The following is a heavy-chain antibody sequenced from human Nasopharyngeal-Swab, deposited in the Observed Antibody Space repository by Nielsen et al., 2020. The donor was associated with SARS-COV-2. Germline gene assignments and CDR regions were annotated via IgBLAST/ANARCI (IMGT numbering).Heavy chain of an antibody. CDR3: ARGRDYYDFWSGLNAHYYYYYGMDV. D-gene: IGHD3-3*01. Sequence: GSLRLSCTVSGGSISSYYWSWIRQPAGKGLEWIGRIYTSGSTNYNPSPKSRVIMSVDTSKNQFSLKLSSVTAADTAVYYCARGRDYYDFWSGLNAHYYYYYGMDVWGQGTTVTVSS. CDR2: IYTSGST. CDR1: GGSISSYY. J-gene: IGHJ6*02. V-gene: IGHV4-4*07.